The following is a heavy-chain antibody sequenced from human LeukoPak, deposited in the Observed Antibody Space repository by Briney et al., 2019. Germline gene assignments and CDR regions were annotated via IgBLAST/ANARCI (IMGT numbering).Heavy chain of an antibody. CDR2: ISSSSST. CDR3: VRGMGAIDY. V-gene: IGHV3-48*02. Sequence: GGSLRLSCAASGFTFSSYGMNWVRQAPGKGLEWVSYISSSSSTYYADSVKGRFTISRDNAKNSLYLQVNSLRDEDTAVYSCVRGMGAIDYWGQGTLVTVSS. J-gene: IGHJ4*02. D-gene: IGHD4/OR15-4a*01. CDR1: GFTFSSYG.